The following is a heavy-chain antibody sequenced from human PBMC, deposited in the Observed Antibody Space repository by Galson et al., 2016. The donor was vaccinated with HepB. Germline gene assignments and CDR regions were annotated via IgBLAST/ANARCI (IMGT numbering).Heavy chain of an antibody. J-gene: IGHJ4*02. V-gene: IGHV3-53*01. Sequence: SLRLSCADSGFIVSSNYMTWVRQAPGKGLEWVSIINISGSTYYADSVKGRFTISRDNSKNTLYLQMNSLRAEDTAGYYCALGTGIGWYGADWGQGTLVTVSS. CDR1: GFIVSSNY. CDR3: ALGTGIGWYGAD. D-gene: IGHD6-19*01. CDR2: INISGST.